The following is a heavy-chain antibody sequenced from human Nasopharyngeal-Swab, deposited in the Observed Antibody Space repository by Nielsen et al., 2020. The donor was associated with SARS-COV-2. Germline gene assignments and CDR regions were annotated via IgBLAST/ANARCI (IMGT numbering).Heavy chain of an antibody. J-gene: IGHJ4*02. Sequence: IRQPPGKGLEWVAVVSYDGSSKYYADSVKGRFTISRDNSKNTLYLQMNSLRAEDTAVFYCARDMGRDGYNYPFDYWGQGTLVTVSS. CDR3: ARDMGRDGYNYPFDY. D-gene: IGHD5-24*01. CDR2: VSYDGSSK. V-gene: IGHV3-30-3*01.